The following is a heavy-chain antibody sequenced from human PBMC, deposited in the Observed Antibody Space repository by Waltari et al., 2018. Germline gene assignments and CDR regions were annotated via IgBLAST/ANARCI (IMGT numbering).Heavy chain of an antibody. CDR3: ARVGVRGVIWSDY. D-gene: IGHD3-10*01. V-gene: IGHV1-18*01. CDR1: GYTFPGHG. CDR2: ISAYNGNT. J-gene: IGHJ4*02. Sequence: QVQLVQSGAEVEKPGSSVKVSCKASGYTFPGHGISCVRQGPGQGLEWMGWISAYNGNTNYAQKLQGRVTMTTDTSTSTAYMELRSLRSDDTAVYYCARVGVRGVIWSDYWGQGTLVTVSS.